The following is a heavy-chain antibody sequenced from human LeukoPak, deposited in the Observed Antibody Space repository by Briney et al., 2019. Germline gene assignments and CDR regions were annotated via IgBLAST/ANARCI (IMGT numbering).Heavy chain of an antibody. D-gene: IGHD2-2*01. CDR3: AREVFSQLLIGGGMDV. Sequence: ASVKVSCKASRYTFTGYHLHWVRQAPGQGLEWMGWINPNSGVTNYAQKFQGRITMSRDTSISTASMELGRLTSDDTAVYYCAREVFSQLLIGGGMDVWGPGTTVTVSS. V-gene: IGHV1-2*02. CDR2: INPNSGVT. CDR1: RYTFTGYH. J-gene: IGHJ6*02.